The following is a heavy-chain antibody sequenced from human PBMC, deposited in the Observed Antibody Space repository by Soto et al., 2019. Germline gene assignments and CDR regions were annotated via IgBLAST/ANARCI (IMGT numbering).Heavy chain of an antibody. V-gene: IGHV1-69*02. CDR1: GGTFSSYT. D-gene: IGHD6-13*01. Sequence: QVQLVQSGAEVKKPGSSVKVSCKASGGTFSSYTISWVRQAPGQGLEWMGRIIPILGIANYAQKFQGRVTINADKSTSTAYMELSSLRSEDTAVYYCARYDRFDEQLVPGSSSWPPESWGQGTLVTVSS. CDR3: ARYDRFDEQLVPGSSSWPPES. J-gene: IGHJ5*02. CDR2: IIPILGIA.